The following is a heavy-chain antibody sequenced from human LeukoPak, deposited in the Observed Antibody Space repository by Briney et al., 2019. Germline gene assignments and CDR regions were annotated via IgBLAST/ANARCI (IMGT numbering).Heavy chain of an antibody. CDR1: GYSFTSYW. CDR2: IYPGDSDT. Sequence: GESLKISCKGSGYSFTSYWIGWVRQMPGKGLEWMGIIYPGDSDTRYSPSFQGQVTISADKSTSTAYLQWSSLKASDTAMYYCARPSYGSGSYGGSFDYWGQGTLVTVSS. V-gene: IGHV5-51*01. J-gene: IGHJ4*02. D-gene: IGHD3-10*01. CDR3: ARPSYGSGSYGGSFDY.